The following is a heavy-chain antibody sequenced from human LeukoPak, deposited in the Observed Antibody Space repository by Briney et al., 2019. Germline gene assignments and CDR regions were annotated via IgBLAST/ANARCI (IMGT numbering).Heavy chain of an antibody. D-gene: IGHD3-9*01. CDR1: GFTFSSYS. CDR2: ISSSSSTI. Sequence: GGSLRLSCAASGFTFSSYSTNWVRQAPGKGLEWVSYISSSSSTIYYADSVKGRFTISRDNAKNSLYLQMNSLRAEDTAVYYCASGVLRYFDWLLGAFDIWGQGTMVTVSS. V-gene: IGHV3-48*04. J-gene: IGHJ3*02. CDR3: ASGVLRYFDWLLGAFDI.